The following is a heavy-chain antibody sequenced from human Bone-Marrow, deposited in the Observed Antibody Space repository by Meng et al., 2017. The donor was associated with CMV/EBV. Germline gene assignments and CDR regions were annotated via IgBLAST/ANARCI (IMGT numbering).Heavy chain of an antibody. J-gene: IGHJ3*02. CDR1: GGSISSGGYY. CDR3: ARVDRITIFGVVMDDAFDI. Sequence: LRPACTVSGGSISSGGYYWSWIRQHPGKGLEWIGYTYYSGSTYYNPSLKSRVTISVDTSKNKFSLKLSSVTAADTAVYYCARVDRITIFGVVMDDAFDIWGQGTMVTVSS. D-gene: IGHD3-3*01. V-gene: IGHV4-31*03. CDR2: TYYSGST.